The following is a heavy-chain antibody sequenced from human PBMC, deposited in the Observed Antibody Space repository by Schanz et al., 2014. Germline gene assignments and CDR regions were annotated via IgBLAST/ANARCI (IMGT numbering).Heavy chain of an antibody. CDR2: ISDSGDST. CDR3: ARENSSGYSPAVTYYIDV. Sequence: QVQLVDSGGGLVKPGGSLRLSCAASGFTFSDYYMTWIRQAPGKGLEWVSDISDSGDSTHYADSVKGRFIISRDNSKNNSKNTLYVQMNSLRSDDTAIYHCARENSSGYSPAVTYYIDVWGKGTTVTVSS. CDR1: GFTFSDYY. J-gene: IGHJ6*03. V-gene: IGHV3-11*06. D-gene: IGHD3-22*01.